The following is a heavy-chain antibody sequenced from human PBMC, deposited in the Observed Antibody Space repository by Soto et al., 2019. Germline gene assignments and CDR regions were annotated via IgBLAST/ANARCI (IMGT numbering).Heavy chain of an antibody. CDR1: GDSVSSGSHH. Sequence: QVQLQESGPGLVRPSETLSLTCTVAGDSVSSGSHHWNWIRQAPGKGLEWIGSIYFTARTNHNPSLKSRVTISVDTSKNHLSLNLTSVTAADTAVYYCARDLVAIGGRVYAFDLWGQGTMVTVSS. CDR2: IYFTART. V-gene: IGHV4-61*03. J-gene: IGHJ3*01. D-gene: IGHD2-21*01. CDR3: ARDLVAIGGRVYAFDL.